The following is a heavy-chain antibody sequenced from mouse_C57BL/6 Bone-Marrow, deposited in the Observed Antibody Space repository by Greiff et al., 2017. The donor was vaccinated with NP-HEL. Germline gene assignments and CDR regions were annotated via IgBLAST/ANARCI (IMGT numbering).Heavy chain of an antibody. CDR1: GFSLTSYG. V-gene: IGHV2-2*01. Sequence: QVQLQQSGPGLVQPSQSLSITCTVSGFSLTSYGVHWVRQSPGKGLEWLGVIWSCGSTDYNAAFISRLSISKDNSKSQVFFKMNSLQADDTAIYYCASLNWDVGAMDYWGQGTSVTVSS. CDR3: ASLNWDVGAMDY. J-gene: IGHJ4*01. CDR2: IWSCGST. D-gene: IGHD4-1*02.